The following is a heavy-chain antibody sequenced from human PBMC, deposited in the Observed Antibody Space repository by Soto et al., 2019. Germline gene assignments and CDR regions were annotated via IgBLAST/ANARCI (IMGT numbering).Heavy chain of an antibody. CDR2: IYYSGST. V-gene: IGHV4-59*08. CDR3: ARRYGGTFDY. Sequence: QVQLQESGPGLVKPSETLSLTCTVSGGSISSYYWSWIRQPPGKGLEWIGYIYYSGSTNYNPSLKCRVTISVDTSKNQCSLKLSSVTAADTAVYYCARRYGGTFDYWGQGTLVTVSS. D-gene: IGHD2-15*01. J-gene: IGHJ4*02. CDR1: GGSISSYY.